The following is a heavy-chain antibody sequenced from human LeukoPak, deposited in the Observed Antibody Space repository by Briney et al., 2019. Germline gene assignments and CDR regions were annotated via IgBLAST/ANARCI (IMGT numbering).Heavy chain of an antibody. V-gene: IGHV3-21*04. CDR3: AKDHDIVVVPAAIGY. J-gene: IGHJ4*02. Sequence: PGGSLRLSCAASGFTFSSYSMNWVRQAPGKGLEWVSSISSSSSYIYYADSVKGRFTISRDNSKNTLYLQMNSLRAEDTAVYYCAKDHDIVVVPAAIGYWGQGTLVTVSS. D-gene: IGHD2-2*01. CDR1: GFTFSSYS. CDR2: ISSSSSYI.